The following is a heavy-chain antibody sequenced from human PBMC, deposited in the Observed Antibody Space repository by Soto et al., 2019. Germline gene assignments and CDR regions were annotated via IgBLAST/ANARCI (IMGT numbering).Heavy chain of an antibody. CDR1: GGSISSGGYS. Sequence: QLQLQESGSGLVKPSQTLSLTCAVSGGSISSGGYSWSWIRQPPGKGLEWIGYIYHSGSTYYNPSLNSRVTISVDRSQNQFSLKLSSVTAADTAVYYCARAHGSGWGAFDIWGQGTMVTVSS. CDR2: IYHSGST. CDR3: ARAHGSGWGAFDI. J-gene: IGHJ3*02. D-gene: IGHD3-10*01. V-gene: IGHV4-30-2*01.